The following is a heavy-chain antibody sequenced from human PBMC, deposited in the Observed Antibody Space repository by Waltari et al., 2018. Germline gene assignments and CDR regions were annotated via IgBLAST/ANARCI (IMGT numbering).Heavy chain of an antibody. Sequence: QVQLVQSGAEVKKPGASVKVSCKASGYTFTGYYMHWVRQAPGQGLEWMGWINPNSGGTNYAQKFQGRVTMPRDTSISTAYMELSRLRSDDTAVYYCARSFDSSGWYEVSDYWGQGTLVTVSS. D-gene: IGHD6-19*01. CDR2: INPNSGGT. CDR3: ARSFDSSGWYEVSDY. CDR1: GYTFTGYY. V-gene: IGHV1-2*02. J-gene: IGHJ4*02.